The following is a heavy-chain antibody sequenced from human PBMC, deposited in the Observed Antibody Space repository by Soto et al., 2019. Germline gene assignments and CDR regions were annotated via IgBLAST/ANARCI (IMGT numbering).Heavy chain of an antibody. Sequence: SETLSLTCAVYGGSFSGYYWSWIRQPPGKGLEWIGEINHRGSTNYNPSLKSRVTISVDTSKNQFSLKLSSVTAADTAVYYCARGRLRYFDWLLVAFDYWGQGTLVTVSS. D-gene: IGHD3-9*01. CDR1: GGSFSGYY. CDR3: ARGRLRYFDWLLVAFDY. CDR2: INHRGST. J-gene: IGHJ4*02. V-gene: IGHV4-34*01.